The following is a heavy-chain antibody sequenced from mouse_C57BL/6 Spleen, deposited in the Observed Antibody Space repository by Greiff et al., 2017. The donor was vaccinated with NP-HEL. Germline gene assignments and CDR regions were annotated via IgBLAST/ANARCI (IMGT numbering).Heavy chain of an antibody. CDR2: VDPEDGDT. CDR3: TTNYSNYEGFYYYAMDY. Sequence: EVQLQQSGAELVRPGASVKLSCTASGFNIKDYYMHWVKQRPEQGLEWIGRVDPEDGDTEYAPKFQGKATMPADTSSNTAYLQLSSLTSEDTAVYYCTTNYSNYEGFYYYAMDYWGQGTSVTVSS. V-gene: IGHV14-1*01. J-gene: IGHJ4*01. D-gene: IGHD2-5*01. CDR1: GFNIKDYY.